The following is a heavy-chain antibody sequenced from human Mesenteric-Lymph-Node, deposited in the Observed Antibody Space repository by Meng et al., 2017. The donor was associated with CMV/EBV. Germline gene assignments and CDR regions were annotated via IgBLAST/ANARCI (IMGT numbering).Heavy chain of an antibody. J-gene: IGHJ4*02. CDR1: GFTFSTYG. CDR2: IRYDGSNK. D-gene: IGHD2-15*01. V-gene: IGHV3-30*02. Sequence: GESLKISCAASGFTFSTYGMLWVRQAPGKGLEWVAFIRYDGSNKYYADSVKGRFTISRDNSKNTLYLQMDSLRAEDTAVYYCARGRRDIPCFDYWGQGALVTVSS. CDR3: ARGRRDIPCFDY.